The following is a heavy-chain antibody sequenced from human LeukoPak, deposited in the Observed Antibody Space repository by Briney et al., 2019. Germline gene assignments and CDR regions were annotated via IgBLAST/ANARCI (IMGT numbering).Heavy chain of an antibody. D-gene: IGHD3-22*01. V-gene: IGHV1-69*13. CDR3: ARGGITMIVVDHWYFDP. J-gene: IGHJ2*01. CDR2: IIPIFGTA. Sequence: ASVKVSCKASGGTFSSYAISWVRQAPGQGLEWMGGIIPIFGTANYAQKFQGRVTITADESTSTAYMELSSLRSEDTAVYYCARGGITMIVVDHWYFDPWGRGTLVTVSS. CDR1: GGTFSSYA.